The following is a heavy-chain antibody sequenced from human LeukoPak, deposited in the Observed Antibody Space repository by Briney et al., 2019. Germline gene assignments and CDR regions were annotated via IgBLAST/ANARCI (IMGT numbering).Heavy chain of an antibody. D-gene: IGHD6-13*01. CDR1: GYSISGGYY. Sequence: SETLSLTCTVSGYSISGGYYWGWIRQPPGKGLEWIGSIYHSGSTYYNPSLKSRVTISVDTSKNQFSLKLSSVTAADTAVYYCARAYSSSWYFNWFDPWGQGTLVTVSS. V-gene: IGHV4-38-2*02. CDR3: ARAYSSSWYFNWFDP. J-gene: IGHJ5*02. CDR2: IYHSGST.